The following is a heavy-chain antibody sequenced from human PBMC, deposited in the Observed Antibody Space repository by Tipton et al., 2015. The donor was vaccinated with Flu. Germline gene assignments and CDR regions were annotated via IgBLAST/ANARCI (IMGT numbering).Heavy chain of an antibody. V-gene: IGHV4-34*01. CDR2: INHSGST. Sequence: LRLSCSVSGGSFSGYYWTWIRQPPGKGLEWIGEINHSGSTHYNSSLKSRVTMSVDSSKNQFSLHLSSVTAADTAVYFCARRTFSNYVSEPKNWFDFWGQGTLVTVSS. J-gene: IGHJ5*01. D-gene: IGHD4-11*01. CDR1: GGSFSGYY. CDR3: ARRTFSNYVSEPKNWFDF.